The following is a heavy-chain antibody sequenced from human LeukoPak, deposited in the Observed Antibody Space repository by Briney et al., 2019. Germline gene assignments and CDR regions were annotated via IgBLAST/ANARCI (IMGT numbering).Heavy chain of an antibody. CDR3: ARVFLYFFDY. V-gene: IGHV3-11*01. J-gene: IGHJ4*02. CDR1: GFTFSSYA. D-gene: IGHD3-10*02. Sequence: KAGGSLRLSCAASGFTFSSYAMSWVRQAPGKGLEWVSYISSSGSTIYYADSVKGRFTISRDNVKNSLYLQMNSLRAEDTAVYYCARVFLYFFDYWGQGTLVTVSS. CDR2: ISSSGSTI.